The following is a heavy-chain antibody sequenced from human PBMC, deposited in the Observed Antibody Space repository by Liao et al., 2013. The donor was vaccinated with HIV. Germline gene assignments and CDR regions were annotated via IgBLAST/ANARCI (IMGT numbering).Heavy chain of an antibody. CDR2: VYTSGST. Sequence: QVQLQQWGAGLLKPSQTLSLTCTVSGASISSGNYYWSWIRQPAGKGLEWIGRVYTSGSTNYNPSLKSRVIILVDTSKNQFSLRLSSVTAADTAVYYCARQYWGDNWFDPWGQGTLVTVSS. J-gene: IGHJ5*02. V-gene: IGHV4-61*02. CDR1: GASISSGNYY. D-gene: IGHD7-27*01. CDR3: ARQYWGDNWFDP.